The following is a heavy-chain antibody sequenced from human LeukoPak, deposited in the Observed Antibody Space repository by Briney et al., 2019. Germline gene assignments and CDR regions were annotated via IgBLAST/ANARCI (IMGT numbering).Heavy chain of an antibody. D-gene: IGHD5-18*01. Sequence: PGGSLRLSCAASGFTFSSYSMIWVRQAPGKGLEWVSYISSSSSTVYYADFVKGRFTISRDNAKNSLYLQMNSLRAEDTAVYYCAKDGHNVDTAMVTDAFDIWGQGTMVTVSS. V-gene: IGHV3-48*04. CDR1: GFTFSSYS. J-gene: IGHJ3*02. CDR3: AKDGHNVDTAMVTDAFDI. CDR2: ISSSSSTV.